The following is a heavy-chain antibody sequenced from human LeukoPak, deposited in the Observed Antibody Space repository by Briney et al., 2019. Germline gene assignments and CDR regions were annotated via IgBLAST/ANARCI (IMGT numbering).Heavy chain of an antibody. CDR1: GGSISSGGYY. D-gene: IGHD6-19*01. CDR3: ASRSSGWRKPLDY. V-gene: IGHV4-31*03. Sequence: SETLSLTCTVSGGSISSGGYYWSWIRQHPGKGLEWIGYIYYSGSTYYNPSLKSRVTISVDTSKNQFSLKLSSVTAADTAVYYCASRSSGWRKPLDYWGQGTLVTVSS. J-gene: IGHJ4*02. CDR2: IYYSGST.